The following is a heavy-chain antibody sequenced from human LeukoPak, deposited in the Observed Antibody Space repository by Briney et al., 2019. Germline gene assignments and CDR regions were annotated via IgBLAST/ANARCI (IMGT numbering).Heavy chain of an antibody. Sequence: PSETPSLTCTVSGYSISSGYYWGWIRQPPGKGLEWIGSIYHSGSTYYNPSLKSRVTISVDTSKNQFSLKLSSATAADTAVYYCARRCSSVSCFGFDYWGQGTLVTVSS. CDR3: ARRCSSVSCFGFDY. J-gene: IGHJ4*02. CDR1: GYSISSGYY. CDR2: IYHSGST. V-gene: IGHV4-38-2*02. D-gene: IGHD2-2*01.